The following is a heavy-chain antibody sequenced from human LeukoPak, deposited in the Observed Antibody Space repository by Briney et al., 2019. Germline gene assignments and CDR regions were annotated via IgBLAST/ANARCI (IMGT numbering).Heavy chain of an antibody. V-gene: IGHV3-33*01. J-gene: IGHJ4*02. CDR1: GFTFSSYG. CDR3: ARDSYYGSGSRGDFDY. D-gene: IGHD3-10*01. Sequence: GGSLRLSCAASGFTFSSYGMHWVRQAPGKGLEWVGIIWYDGSNKYYADSVKGRFTISRDNSKNTLYLQMNSLRAEDTAVYYCARDSYYGSGSRGDFDYWGQGTLVTVSS. CDR2: IWYDGSNK.